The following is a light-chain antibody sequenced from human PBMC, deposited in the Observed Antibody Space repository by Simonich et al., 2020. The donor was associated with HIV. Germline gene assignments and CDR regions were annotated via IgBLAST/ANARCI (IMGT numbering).Light chain of an antibody. CDR1: QSVFYSSNNNNY. CDR3: QQYYDTPYT. J-gene: IGKJ2*01. V-gene: IGKV4-1*01. Sequence: DIVMTQSPDSLAVSLGERATINCKSSQSVFYSSNNNNYLTWYQHKPGQLPKLLIYWASTRESGVPDRFSGSESGTDFTLTISSLQTEDVAVYYCQQYYDTPYTFVQGTKLEIK. CDR2: WAS.